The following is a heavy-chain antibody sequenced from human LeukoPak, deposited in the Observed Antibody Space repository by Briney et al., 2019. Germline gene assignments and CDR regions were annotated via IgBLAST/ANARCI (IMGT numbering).Heavy chain of an antibody. D-gene: IGHD1-26*01. CDR2: ISGSGGST. CDR3: ANFLRGATIPPC. J-gene: IGHJ4*02. V-gene: IGHV3-23*01. Sequence: PGGSLRLSCAASGFTFSSYAMSWVRQAPGKGLEWVSAISGSGGSTYYADSVKGRFTISRDNSKNTLYLQMNSLRAEDTAVYYCANFLRGATIPPCWGQGTLVTVSS. CDR1: GFTFSSYA.